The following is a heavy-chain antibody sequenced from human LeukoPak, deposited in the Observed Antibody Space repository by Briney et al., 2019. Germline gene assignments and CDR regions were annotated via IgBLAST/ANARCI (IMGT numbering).Heavy chain of an antibody. CDR1: GGSISSGDYS. V-gene: IGHV4-30-2*01. Sequence: SQTLSLTCAVSGGSISSGDYSWSWIRQPPGKGLEWIGYIYHSGSTYYNPSLKSRVTISVDRSKNQFSLKLSSVTAADTAVYYCARAQGGDYNDYWGQGTLVTVSS. D-gene: IGHD4-17*01. CDR2: IYHSGST. J-gene: IGHJ4*02. CDR3: ARAQGGDYNDY.